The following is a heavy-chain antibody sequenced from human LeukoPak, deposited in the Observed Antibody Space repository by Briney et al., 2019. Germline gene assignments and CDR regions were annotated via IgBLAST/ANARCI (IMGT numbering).Heavy chain of an antibody. CDR1: GDSISGYY. D-gene: IGHD1-14*01. J-gene: IGHJ4*02. CDR2: IHTSKSA. CDR3: ARHAQRTGRDYYFDY. Sequence: PSETLSLSCTVSGDSISGYYWSWIRQPPGKGLEWIGYIHTSKSANYSPSLKSRVTIAVDTSKNQFSLKLSSVTATDTAVYFCARHAQRTGRDYYFDYWGQGTLVTVSS. V-gene: IGHV4-4*09.